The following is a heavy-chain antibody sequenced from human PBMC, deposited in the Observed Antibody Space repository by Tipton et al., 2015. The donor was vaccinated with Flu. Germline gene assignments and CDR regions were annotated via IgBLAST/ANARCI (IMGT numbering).Heavy chain of an antibody. CDR3: ARLSYYDVDLKNFYFDY. CDR2: INHSGST. V-gene: IGHV4-34*01. CDR1: GGSISSYH. Sequence: GLVKPSETLSLTCTVSGGSISSYHWGWLRQPPGKGLEWIGEINHSGSTNYNPSLKSRVTMSVDTSKSQFSLMLRSVTAADTAVYYCARLSYYDVDLKNFYFDYWGQGALVTVSS. J-gene: IGHJ4*02. D-gene: IGHD3-10*02.